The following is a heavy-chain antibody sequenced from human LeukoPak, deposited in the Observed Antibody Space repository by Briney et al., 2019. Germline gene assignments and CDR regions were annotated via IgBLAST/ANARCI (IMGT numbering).Heavy chain of an antibody. D-gene: IGHD3-9*01. Sequence: PGGSLRLSCAASGFTFSSYAMSWVRQGPGKGLEWVSAISGSGGSTYYADSVKGRFTISRDNSKNTLYLQMNSLRAEDTAVYYCAKESENYDILTGYDYWGQGTLVTVSS. V-gene: IGHV3-23*01. CDR1: GFTFSSYA. CDR3: AKESENYDILTGYDY. CDR2: ISGSGGST. J-gene: IGHJ4*02.